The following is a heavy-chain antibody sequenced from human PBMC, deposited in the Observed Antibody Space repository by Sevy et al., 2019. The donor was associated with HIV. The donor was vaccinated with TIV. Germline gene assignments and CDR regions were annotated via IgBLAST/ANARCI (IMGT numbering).Heavy chain of an antibody. Sequence: AGSLRLSCAASGFTFSNYDMNWVRQAPGKEVEWVSYISSDSSRIYYADSVKGRFTISRDNAKNSLYVQMNRLRAEDTAVYYCAREGGYTDQGMDVWGQGTTVTVSS. J-gene: IGHJ6*02. CDR1: GFTFSNYD. V-gene: IGHV3-48*01. CDR3: AREGGYTDQGMDV. CDR2: ISSDSSRI. D-gene: IGHD5-12*01.